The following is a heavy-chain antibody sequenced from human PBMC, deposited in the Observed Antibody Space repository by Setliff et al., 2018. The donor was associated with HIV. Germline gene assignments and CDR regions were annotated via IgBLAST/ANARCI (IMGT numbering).Heavy chain of an antibody. J-gene: IGHJ6*02. V-gene: IGHV3-21*01. Sequence: GGSLRLSCAASGFAFSTYNMNWVRQAPGKGLEWVSSISSSSSYMYYADSLKGRFTISLDSAKNSLYFQMNSLRAEDTAVYYCARDRGSTSWRGGGFYFYDMDIWGQGTTVTVSS. CDR2: ISSSSSYM. CDR1: GFAFSTYN. D-gene: IGHD6-13*01. CDR3: ARDRGSTSWRGGGFYFYDMDI.